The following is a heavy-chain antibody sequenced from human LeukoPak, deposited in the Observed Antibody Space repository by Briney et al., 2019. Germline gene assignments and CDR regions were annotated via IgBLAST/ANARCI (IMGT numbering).Heavy chain of an antibody. J-gene: IGHJ4*02. CDR2: IYHSGST. Sequence: MPSETLSLTCAVSGYSISSGYYWGWIRQPPGKGLAWVGSIYHSGSTYYNPSLKSRVTISVDASKNQCPLKLSSVTAADTAVYYCARKIAVAGIIDYWGQGTLVTVSS. V-gene: IGHV4-38-2*01. CDR3: ARKIAVAGIIDY. D-gene: IGHD6-19*01. CDR1: GYSISSGYY.